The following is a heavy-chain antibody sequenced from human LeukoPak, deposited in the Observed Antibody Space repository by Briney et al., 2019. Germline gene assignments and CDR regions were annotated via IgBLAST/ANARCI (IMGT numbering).Heavy chain of an antibody. Sequence: SETLSFTCAVSGYSISSGYYWGWIRQPPGKGLEWIGSIYHSGSTYYNPSLKSRVTISVDTSKNQFSLKLSSVTAADTAVYYCARGDAFDIWGQGTMVTVSS. CDR3: ARGDAFDI. CDR1: GYSISSGYY. J-gene: IGHJ3*02. CDR2: IYHSGST. V-gene: IGHV4-38-2*01.